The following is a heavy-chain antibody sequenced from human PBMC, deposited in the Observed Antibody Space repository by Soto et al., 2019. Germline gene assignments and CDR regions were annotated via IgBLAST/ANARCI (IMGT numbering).Heavy chain of an antibody. CDR1: GGSISSSSYY. D-gene: IGHD3-22*01. J-gene: IGHJ4*02. V-gene: IGHV4-39*01. CDR3: ARHLNYYDSSSFDY. Sequence: PSETLSLTCTVSGGSISSSSYYWGWIRQPPGKGLEWIGSIYYSGSTYYNPSLKSRVTISVDTSKNQFSLKLSSVTAADTAVYYCARHLNYYDSSSFDYWGQGTLVTVSS. CDR2: IYYSGST.